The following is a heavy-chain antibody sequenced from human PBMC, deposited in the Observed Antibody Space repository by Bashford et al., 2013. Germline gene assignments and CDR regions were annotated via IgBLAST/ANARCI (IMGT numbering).Heavy chain of an antibody. CDR2: IGNKAYSSTT. D-gene: IGHD6-19*01. Sequence: VRQPPREGAGVVGRIGNKAYSSTTEYAASVKGRFTISRDDSKNSLYLQMNSLKTEDMAVYYCARVAVAAADRNFVDYWGQGTLVTVSS. J-gene: IGHJ4*02. CDR3: ARVAVAAADRNFVDY. V-gene: IGHV3-72*01.